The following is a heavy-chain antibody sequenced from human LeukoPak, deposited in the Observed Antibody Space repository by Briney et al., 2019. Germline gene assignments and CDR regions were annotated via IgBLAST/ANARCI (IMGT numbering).Heavy chain of an antibody. CDR3: ARDEVVADGFDY. CDR1: GGSFSGYY. J-gene: IGHJ4*02. D-gene: IGHD2-15*01. V-gene: IGHV4-34*01. CDR2: INHSGST. Sequence: PSETLSLTCAVYGGSFSGYYWSWIRQPPGKGLEWIGEINHSGSTNYNPSLKSRVTISVDTSKNQFSLKLSSVTAADTAVYYSARDEVVADGFDYWGQGTLVTVSS.